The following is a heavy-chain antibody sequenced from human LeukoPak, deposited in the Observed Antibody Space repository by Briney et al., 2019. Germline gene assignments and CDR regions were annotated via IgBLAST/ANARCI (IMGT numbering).Heavy chain of an antibody. CDR1: GFTFSSYS. CDR3: ARVSYDSSGYYPDY. J-gene: IGHJ4*02. D-gene: IGHD3-22*01. V-gene: IGHV3-21*01. CDR2: ISSSSSYI. Sequence: GGSLRLSCAASGFTFSSYSMNWVRQAPGKGLEWVSSISSSSSYIYYADSVRGRFTISRDNAKNSLYLQMNSLRAEDTAVYYCARVSYDSSGYYPDYWGQGTLVTVSS.